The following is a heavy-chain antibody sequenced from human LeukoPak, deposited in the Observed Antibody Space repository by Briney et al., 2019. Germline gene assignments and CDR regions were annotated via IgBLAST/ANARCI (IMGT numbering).Heavy chain of an antibody. CDR1: GESISSSNW. J-gene: IGHJ4*02. D-gene: IGHD2-2*01. CDR3: ANKVYCSTTSCYHAGY. Sequence: SETLSLTCAVSGESISSSNWWSWVRQAPGKGLEWIGEIYHSGTTNYNPSLKSRVTISFDTSKNQFSLNLRSVTAADTAVYYCANKVYCSTTSCYHAGYWGQGTLVTVSS. CDR2: IYHSGTT. V-gene: IGHV4-4*02.